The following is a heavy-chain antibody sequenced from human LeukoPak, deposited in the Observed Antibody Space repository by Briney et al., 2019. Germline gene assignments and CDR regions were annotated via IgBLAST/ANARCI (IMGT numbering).Heavy chain of an antibody. CDR2: IIPIFGTA. Sequence: SVKVSCKASGGTFSSYAISWVRQAPGRGLEWMGGIIPIFGTANYAQKFQGRVTITADESTSTAYMELSSLRSEDTAVYYCASPVGYCSSTSCSTDHYYYYYMDVWGKGTTVTVSS. J-gene: IGHJ6*03. D-gene: IGHD2-2*01. CDR3: ASPVGYCSSTSCSTDHYYYYYMDV. CDR1: GGTFSSYA. V-gene: IGHV1-69*13.